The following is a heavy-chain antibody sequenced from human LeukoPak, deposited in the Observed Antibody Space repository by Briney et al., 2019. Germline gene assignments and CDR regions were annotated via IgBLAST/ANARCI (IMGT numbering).Heavy chain of an antibody. CDR1: GFTFSSYA. Sequence: GGSLRLSCAASGFTFSSYAMSWVRQAPGKGLEWVSAISGSGGSTYYADSVKGRFTISRDNSKNTPYLQMNSLRAEDTAVFYCAKDRDDYVWGSYLGAFDIWGQGTMVTVSS. CDR3: AKDRDDYVWGSYLGAFDI. CDR2: ISGSGGST. J-gene: IGHJ3*02. V-gene: IGHV3-23*01. D-gene: IGHD3-16*01.